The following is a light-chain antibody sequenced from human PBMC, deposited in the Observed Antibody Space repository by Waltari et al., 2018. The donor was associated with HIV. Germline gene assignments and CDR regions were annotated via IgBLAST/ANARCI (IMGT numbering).Light chain of an antibody. CDR1: SSTTGSNT. CDR2: SNN. Sequence: QSVLTQPPSASGTPGQRVPISCSGSSSTTGSNTVNWYQQLPGTAPKLLIYSNNQRPSGVPDRFSGSKSGTSASLAISGLQSEDEADYYCAAWDDSLNGWVFGGGTKLTVL. J-gene: IGLJ3*02. V-gene: IGLV1-44*01. CDR3: AAWDDSLNGWV.